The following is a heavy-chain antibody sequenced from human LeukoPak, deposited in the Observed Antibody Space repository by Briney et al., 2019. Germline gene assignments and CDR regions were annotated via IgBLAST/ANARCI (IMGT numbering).Heavy chain of an antibody. D-gene: IGHD3-10*01. CDR2: ISYDGSNK. CDR1: GFTFSSYA. J-gene: IGHJ4*02. V-gene: IGHV3-30*04. CDR3: ARAKGGSGSYYNAPIDY. Sequence: GGSLRLSCAASGFTFSSYAMHWVRQAPGKGLEGVAVISYDGSNKYYADSVKGRFTISRDNSKNKLYLQMNSLRAKDTAVYYCARAKGGSGSYYNAPIDYWGQGALVTVSS.